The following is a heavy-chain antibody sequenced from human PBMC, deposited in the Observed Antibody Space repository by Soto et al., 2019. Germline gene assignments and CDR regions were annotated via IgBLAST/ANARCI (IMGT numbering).Heavy chain of an antibody. CDR3: TGYYYDSSGYNPFAH. CDR1: GFTFSGSA. CDR2: FRSKANSYAA. D-gene: IGHD3-22*01. J-gene: IGHJ4*02. V-gene: IGHV3-73*02. Sequence: EVQLVESGGGLVQPGGSLKLSCAASGFTFSGSAMHWVRQASGKGLEWVGRFRSKANSYAAAYPASVKGRLTISRDDSKNTAYLQMNSLKTEDTAVYYCTGYYYDSSGYNPFAHWGQGTLVTVSS.